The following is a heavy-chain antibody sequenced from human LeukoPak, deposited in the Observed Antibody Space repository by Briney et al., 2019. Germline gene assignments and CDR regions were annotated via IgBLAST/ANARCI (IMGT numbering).Heavy chain of an antibody. CDR1: GGTFSSYA. J-gene: IGHJ4*02. Sequence: ASVKVSCKASGGTFSSYAIGWVRQAPGQGLEWMGGIILIFGTANYAQKFQGRVTITADESTSAAYMELSSLRSEDTAVYYCARVGDGYNLSLQPKPFDYWGQGTLVTVSS. CDR2: IILIFGTA. CDR3: ARVGDGYNLSLQPKPFDY. D-gene: IGHD5-24*01. V-gene: IGHV1-69*13.